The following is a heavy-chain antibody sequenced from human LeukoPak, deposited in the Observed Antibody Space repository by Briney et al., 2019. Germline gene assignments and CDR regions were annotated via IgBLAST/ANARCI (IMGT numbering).Heavy chain of an antibody. CDR2: INPSGGRT. V-gene: IGHV1-46*01. CDR3: ASKDSSGWYEEA. CDR1: GCTFTTYY. D-gene: IGHD6-19*01. Sequence: ASVKVSCKASGCTFTTYYMHWVRQAPGQGLEWMGVINPSGGRTSYAQKFQGRVTMTRDTSTGTVYMELSSLRSEDTAVYYCASKDSSGWYEEAWGQGTLVTVSS. J-gene: IGHJ5*02.